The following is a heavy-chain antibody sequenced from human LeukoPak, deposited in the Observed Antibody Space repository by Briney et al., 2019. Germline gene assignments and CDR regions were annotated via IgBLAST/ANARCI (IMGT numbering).Heavy chain of an antibody. CDR2: ISAYNDNT. CDR1: GYTFTTYG. J-gene: IGHJ4*02. CDR3: ARGDEDRLFDY. V-gene: IGHV1-18*01. Sequence: GAPVKVSCKTSGYTFTTYGISWVRQAPGQGLEWMGWISAYNDNTNFAQSLQGRVTMTTDRSTSTAFMELRSLTSDDTAVYYCARGDEDRLFDYWGQGTQVTVSS.